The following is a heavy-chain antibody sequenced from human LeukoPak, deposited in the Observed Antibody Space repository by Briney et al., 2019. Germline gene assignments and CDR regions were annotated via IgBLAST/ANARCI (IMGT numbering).Heavy chain of an antibody. V-gene: IGHV3-11*06. J-gene: IGHJ4*02. CDR3: ARALETGYSSSWYSLTFDY. Sequence: GGSLRPSCAASGFTFSDYYMSWIRQAPGKGLEWVSYISSSSSYTNYADSVKGRFTISRDNAKNSLYLQMNSLRAEDTAVYYCARALETGYSSSWYSLTFDYWGQGTLVTVSS. CDR1: GFTFSDYY. D-gene: IGHD6-13*01. CDR2: ISSSSSYT.